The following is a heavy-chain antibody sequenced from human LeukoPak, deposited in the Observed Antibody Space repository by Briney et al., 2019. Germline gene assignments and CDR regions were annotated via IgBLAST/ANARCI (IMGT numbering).Heavy chain of an antibody. J-gene: IGHJ4*02. Sequence: ASVKVSCKASGYTFTSYGISWVRQAPGQGIEWMGWISAYNGNTKYAQKLQGRVTMTTDTSTSTAYMELRSLRSDDTAVFYCARGHRTAAYDSSGSDYWGQGTLVTVS. V-gene: IGHV1-18*01. D-gene: IGHD3-22*01. CDR2: ISAYNGNT. CDR1: GYTFTSYG. CDR3: ARGHRTAAYDSSGSDY.